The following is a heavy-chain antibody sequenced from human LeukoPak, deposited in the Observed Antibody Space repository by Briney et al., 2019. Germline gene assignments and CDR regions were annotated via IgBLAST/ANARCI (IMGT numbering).Heavy chain of an antibody. CDR1: GYTFTSYD. J-gene: IGHJ4*02. CDR3: ARVRAMITFGGVIDHFDY. CDR2: MNPNSGNT. D-gene: IGHD3-16*02. V-gene: IGHV1-8*01. Sequence: LGASVKVSCKASGYTFTSYDINWVRQAPGQGLEWMGWMNPNSGNTGYALKFQGRVTMTRNTSISTAYMELSSLRSEDTAVYYCARVRAMITFGGVIDHFDYWGQGTLVTVSS.